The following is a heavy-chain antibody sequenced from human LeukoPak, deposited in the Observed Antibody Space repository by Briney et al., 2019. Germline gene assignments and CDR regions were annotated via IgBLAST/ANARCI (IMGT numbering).Heavy chain of an antibody. V-gene: IGHV1-69*13. D-gene: IGHD4-17*01. CDR1: GGTFSSYA. CDR2: IIPIFGTA. CDR3: ARATVPRLYYYYGMDV. Sequence: GASVKVSYKASGGTFSSYAISWVRQAPGQGLEWMGGIIPIFGTANYAQKFQGRVTITADESTSTAYMELSSLRSEDTAVYYCARATVPRLYYYYGMDVWGQGTTVTVSS. J-gene: IGHJ6*02.